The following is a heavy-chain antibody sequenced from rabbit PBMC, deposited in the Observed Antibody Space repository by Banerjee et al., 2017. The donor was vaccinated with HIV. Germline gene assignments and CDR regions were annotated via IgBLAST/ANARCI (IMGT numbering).Heavy chain of an antibody. D-gene: IGHD6-1*01. CDR3: AREDFADYAIYGDASDL. Sequence: QEQLVESGGGLVQPGASLTLTCTASGFTLSSYWICWVRQAPGMGLEWIACISGYSGSTYYATWAKGRFTISKTSSTTMTLQMTSLTAADTATYFCAREDFADYAIYGDASDLWGQGTLVTVS. CDR2: ISGYSGST. V-gene: IGHV1S45*01. CDR1: GFTLSSYW. J-gene: IGHJ4*01.